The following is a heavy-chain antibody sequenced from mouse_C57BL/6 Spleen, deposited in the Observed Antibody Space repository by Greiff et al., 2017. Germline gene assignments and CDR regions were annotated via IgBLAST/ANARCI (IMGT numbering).Heavy chain of an antibody. CDR2: IDPATGGT. CDR3: TRDYSSSPSYYFDY. Sequence: VQLQQSGAELVRPGASVTLSCKASGYTFTDYEMHWVKQTPVHGLEWIGAIDPATGGTAYNQKFKGKAILTADKSSSTAYMELRSLTSEDSAVYYCTRDYSSSPSYYFDYWGKGTTLTVSS. CDR1: GYTFTDYE. V-gene: IGHV1-15*01. D-gene: IGHD1-1*01. J-gene: IGHJ2*01.